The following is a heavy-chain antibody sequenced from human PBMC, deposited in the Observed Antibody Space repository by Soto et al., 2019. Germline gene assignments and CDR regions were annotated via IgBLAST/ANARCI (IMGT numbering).Heavy chain of an antibody. Sequence: SDTLSLTCTFSGGSISDGVYYWTWVTQHPGKVLEWIGYINYSGSTYYNPSLKSRVTISVDTSKNQFSLKLSSVTAADTAVYYCARGPPMIVVVNARYYFDYWGQGTLVPVS. J-gene: IGHJ4*02. CDR1: GGSISDGVYY. CDR2: INYSGST. D-gene: IGHD3-22*01. CDR3: ARGPPMIVVVNARYYFDY. V-gene: IGHV4-31*03.